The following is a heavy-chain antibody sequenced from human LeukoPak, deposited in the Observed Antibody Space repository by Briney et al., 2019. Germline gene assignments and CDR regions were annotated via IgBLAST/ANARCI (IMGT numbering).Heavy chain of an antibody. Sequence: PGGSLRLSCAASGFYFANYAMSWVRQAPGKGLEWVSATVGGGSPNTYHADSVKGRFTISRDNSKNTLFLQMNSLRAEDTAIYYCTKDQLNRFCSGGSCSITHDSWGQGTLVTVSS. D-gene: IGHD2-15*01. CDR3: TKDQLNRFCSGGSCSITHDS. J-gene: IGHJ4*02. V-gene: IGHV3-23*01. CDR2: TVGGGSPNT. CDR1: GFYFANYA.